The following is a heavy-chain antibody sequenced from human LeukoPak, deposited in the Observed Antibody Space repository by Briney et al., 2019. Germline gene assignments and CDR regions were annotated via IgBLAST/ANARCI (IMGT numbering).Heavy chain of an antibody. D-gene: IGHD3-22*01. CDR2: IFHSGST. CDR1: GGSISTRNW. J-gene: IGHJ4*02. Sequence: PSETLSLTCDVSGGSISTRNWWSWVRQPPGKGLEWIGEIFHSGSTTYNPSLKSRVTISVDKSKNQFSLNLSSVTAADTAVYYCARASYSYDTNGWVPFDYWGQGTLVTVSS. CDR3: ARASYSYDTNGWVPFDY. V-gene: IGHV4-4*02.